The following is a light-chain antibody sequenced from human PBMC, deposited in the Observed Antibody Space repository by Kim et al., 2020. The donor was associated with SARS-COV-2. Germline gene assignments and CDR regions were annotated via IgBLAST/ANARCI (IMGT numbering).Light chain of an antibody. Sequence: QLVLTQSSSASASLGSSVKLTCTLSSGHSGYIIAWHQKQPGKTPRYLMKLEGSGTSNKGGGVPDRFSGSSSGADRNLTISNLQSEDEADYYCETWDSNARVFGGGTQLTVL. CDR3: ETWDSNARV. CDR1: SGHSGYI. J-gene: IGLJ3*02. V-gene: IGLV4-60*03. CDR2: LEGSGTS.